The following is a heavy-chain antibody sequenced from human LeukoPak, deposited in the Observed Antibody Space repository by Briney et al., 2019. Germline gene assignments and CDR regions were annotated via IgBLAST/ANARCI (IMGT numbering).Heavy chain of an antibody. CDR1: GGTFSSYA. CDR3: ARDRQHYYDSSVHHAFDI. J-gene: IGHJ3*02. Sequence: SVKVSCKASGGTFSSYAISWVRQAPGQGLEWVGGIIPIFGTANYAQKFQGRVTITTDESTSTAYMELSSLRSEDTAVYYCARDRQHYYDSSVHHAFDIWGQGTMVTVSS. D-gene: IGHD3-22*01. V-gene: IGHV1-69*05. CDR2: IIPIFGTA.